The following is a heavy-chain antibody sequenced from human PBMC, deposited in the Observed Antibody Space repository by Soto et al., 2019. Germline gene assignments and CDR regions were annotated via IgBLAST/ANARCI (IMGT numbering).Heavy chain of an antibody. Sequence: GSVKDSCKACGYIFTGYYMHWVRQAPGQGLECMGWINPNSGDTNYAQKFQGRVIMTRDTSISTVSMELSRLRSDDTAGYFCARDPYGSGTPDYYYGMDVWGQGTTVTVSS. J-gene: IGHJ6*02. CDR3: ARDPYGSGTPDYYYGMDV. D-gene: IGHD3-10*01. CDR1: GYIFTGYY. V-gene: IGHV1-2*02. CDR2: INPNSGDT.